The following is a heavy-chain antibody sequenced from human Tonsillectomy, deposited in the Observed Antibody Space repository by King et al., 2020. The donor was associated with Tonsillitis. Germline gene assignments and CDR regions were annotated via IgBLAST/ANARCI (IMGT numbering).Heavy chain of an antibody. Sequence: VQLVESGGGLVQPGGSLRLSCAASGFTFSSYYMHWVRQAPGKGLVWVSRINDDGGSTTYADSVKGRFTISRDNTKNTLYLQMNSLRAEDTAVYYCARDLSVPNMGWAAYYYNDMDVWGQGTTVTVSS. D-gene: IGHD4-17*01. CDR1: GFTFSSYY. CDR3: ARDLSVPNMGWAAYYYNDMDV. V-gene: IGHV3-74*01. J-gene: IGHJ6*02. CDR2: INDDGGST.